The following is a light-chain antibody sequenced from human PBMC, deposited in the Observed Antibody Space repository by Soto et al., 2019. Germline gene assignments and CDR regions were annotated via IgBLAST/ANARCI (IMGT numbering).Light chain of an antibody. CDR1: SSNNGAGYD. CDR3: QSYHSSMSALYG. CDR2: GNS. J-gene: IGLJ1*01. V-gene: IGLV1-40*01. Sequence: QSVLTQAPSVSGAPGQRVSISCTGSSSNNGAGYDVHWYQQLPGTAPKLLIYGNSNRPSGVPDRFSGSKSGTSASLAITGLQAEDEADYYCQSYHSSMSALYGFGTGTKLTVL.